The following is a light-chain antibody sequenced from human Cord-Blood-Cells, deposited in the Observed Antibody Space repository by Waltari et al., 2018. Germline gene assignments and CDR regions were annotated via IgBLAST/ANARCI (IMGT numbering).Light chain of an antibody. CDR2: KAS. J-gene: IGKJ2*01. Sequence: DIQMTQSPSTLYAYVGDRVTTTCRASQSISSWLAWYQQKPGKAPKLLIYKASSLESGVPARFSGSGSGTEFTLTISSLQPDDFATYYCQQYNSYSHTFGQGTKLEIK. CDR1: QSISSW. CDR3: QQYNSYSHT. V-gene: IGKV1-5*03.